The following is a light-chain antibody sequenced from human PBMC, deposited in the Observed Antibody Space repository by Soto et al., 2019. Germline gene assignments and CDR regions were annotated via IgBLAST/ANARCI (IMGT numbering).Light chain of an antibody. V-gene: IGLV1-44*01. J-gene: IGLJ7*01. CDR3: AAWDGSLNGAV. Sequence: QSVLTQPPSVSGTPGQGVTISCSGSSSNIGSKTVNWYQQLPGTAPKLLIYSNNQRPPGVPDRFSGSKSGTSASLAISGLQSEDEADYYCAAWDGSLNGAVFGGGTQLTVL. CDR2: SNN. CDR1: SSNIGSKT.